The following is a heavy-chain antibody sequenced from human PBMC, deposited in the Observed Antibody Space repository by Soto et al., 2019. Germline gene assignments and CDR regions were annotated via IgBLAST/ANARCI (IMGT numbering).Heavy chain of an antibody. CDR2: IYYSGTT. J-gene: IGHJ4*02. Sequence: LSLTCTVSGGSINNGDHSWSWVRQHPGKGLEWIGYIYYSGTTYYNPSLKSRVTMSLDPSKDQFSLKLSSVTAADTAVYYCAGAYDIMEGYFEYWGQGTLVTVSS. CDR1: GGSINNGDHS. D-gene: IGHD3-9*01. CDR3: AGAYDIMEGYFEY. V-gene: IGHV4-31*03.